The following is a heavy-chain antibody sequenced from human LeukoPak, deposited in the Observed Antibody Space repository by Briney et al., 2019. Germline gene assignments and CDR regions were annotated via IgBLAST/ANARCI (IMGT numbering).Heavy chain of an antibody. J-gene: IGHJ5*02. CDR1: GFTFSVYS. CDR2: ISSSSSYI. D-gene: IGHD2-15*01. CDR3: ARDPERRWQRNPKNNWFDP. Sequence: PGGSLRLSCAASGFTFSVYSMNWVRQAPGKGLEWVSSISSSSSYIYYADSVKGRFTISRDNAKNSLYLQMNSLRAEDTAVYYCARDPERRWQRNPKNNWFDPWGQGTLVTVSS. V-gene: IGHV3-21*01.